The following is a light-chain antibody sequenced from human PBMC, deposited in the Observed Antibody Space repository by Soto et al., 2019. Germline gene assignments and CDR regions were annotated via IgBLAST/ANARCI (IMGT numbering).Light chain of an antibody. V-gene: IGKV3-15*01. Sequence: EIVLTQSPGTLSLSPVERATLSCRASQSVSSNLAWYQQKPGQPPRLLIYGASTRVTGIPARISGSGSGTEFTLTISSLQSEDFAVYYCHQYNNWPGTFGQGTKVDIK. J-gene: IGKJ1*01. CDR3: HQYNNWPGT. CDR1: QSVSSN. CDR2: GAS.